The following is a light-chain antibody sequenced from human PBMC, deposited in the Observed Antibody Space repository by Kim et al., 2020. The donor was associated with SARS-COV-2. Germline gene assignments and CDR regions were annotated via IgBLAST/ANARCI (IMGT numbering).Light chain of an antibody. CDR3: SAWDSSLSVWV. V-gene: IGLV10-54*04. CDR2: RNN. J-gene: IGLJ3*02. Sequence: RQTATRTCTGNGNNVGNQGASWLQQHQGHPPKLLAYRNNNRPSGISERFSASTSGNTASLTITGLQPEDEAEYYCSAWDSSLSVWVFGGGTKVTVL. CDR1: GNNVGNQG.